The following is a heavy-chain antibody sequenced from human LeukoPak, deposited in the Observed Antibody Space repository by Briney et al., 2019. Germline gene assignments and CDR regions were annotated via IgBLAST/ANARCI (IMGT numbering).Heavy chain of an antibody. V-gene: IGHV4-30-4*01. J-gene: IGHJ6*02. D-gene: IGHD2-15*01. Sequence: TLSLTCTVSGGSISSGDYYWSWIRQPPGKGLEWIGYIYYSGSTYYNPSLKSRVTISVDTSKNQFSLKLRSVTAADTAVYYCARDHLYCTGGSCYSRTAYYYYGMDVWGQGTTVTVSS. CDR3: ARDHLYCTGGSCYSRTAYYYYGMDV. CDR1: GGSISSGDYY. CDR2: IYYSGST.